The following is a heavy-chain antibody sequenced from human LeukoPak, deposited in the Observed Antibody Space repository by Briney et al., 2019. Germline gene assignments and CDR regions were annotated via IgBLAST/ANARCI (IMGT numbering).Heavy chain of an antibody. CDR1: GGSISSRSYY. J-gene: IGHJ6*03. CDR3: ARDYYGSGSYANYYYYMDV. Sequence: SETLSLTCTVSGGSISSRSYYWGWIRQPPGKGLEWIGSIYYSGSTYYNPSLKSRVTISVDTSKNQFSLKLSSVTAADTAVYYCARDYYGSGSYANYYYYMDVWGKGTTVTVSS. V-gene: IGHV4-39*07. D-gene: IGHD3-10*01. CDR2: IYYSGST.